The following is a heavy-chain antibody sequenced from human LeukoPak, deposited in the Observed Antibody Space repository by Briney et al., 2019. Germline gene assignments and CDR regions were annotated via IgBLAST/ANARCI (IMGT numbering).Heavy chain of an antibody. CDR3: AKQVATIGDY. CDR1: GFSFSSFW. CDR2: ISGSGGST. D-gene: IGHD5-12*01. V-gene: IGHV3-23*01. J-gene: IGHJ4*02. Sequence: PGGSLRLSCAASGFSFSSFWMTWVRQAPGKGLEWVSAISGSGGSTYYADSVKGRFTISRDNSKNTLYLQMNSLRAEDTAVYYCAKQVATIGDYWGQGTLVTISS.